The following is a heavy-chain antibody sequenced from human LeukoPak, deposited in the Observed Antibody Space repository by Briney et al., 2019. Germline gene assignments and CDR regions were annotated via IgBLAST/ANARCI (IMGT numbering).Heavy chain of an antibody. V-gene: IGHV3-23*01. Sequence: GGSLRLSCAASGFTFSSYATSWVRQAPGKGLEWVSAISGSGGSTYYADSVKGRFTISRDNSKNTLYLQMNNLRAEDTAVYYCAKDANTYYDFWSGYYTDPYYFDYWGQGTLVTVSS. CDR2: ISGSGGST. J-gene: IGHJ4*02. CDR3: AKDANTYYDFWSGYYTDPYYFDY. D-gene: IGHD3-3*01. CDR1: GFTFSSYA.